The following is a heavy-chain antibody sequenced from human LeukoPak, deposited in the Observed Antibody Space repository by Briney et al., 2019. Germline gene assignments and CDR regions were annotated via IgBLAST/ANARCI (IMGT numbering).Heavy chain of an antibody. J-gene: IGHJ4*02. V-gene: IGHV3-23*01. D-gene: IGHD6-19*01. CDR3: AKEDRITVAAHRRAFDY. CDR1: GFTFSSYA. Sequence: GGSLRLSCAASGFTFSSYAMSWVRQAPGKGLEWVSAISGSGGSTYYADSVKGRFTISRDNSKNMLYLRMNSLRAEDTAVYYCAKEDRITVAAHRRAFDYWGQGTLVTVSS. CDR2: ISGSGGST.